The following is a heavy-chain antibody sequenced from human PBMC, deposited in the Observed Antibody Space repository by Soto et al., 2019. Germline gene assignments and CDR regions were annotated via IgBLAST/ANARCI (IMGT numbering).Heavy chain of an antibody. CDR1: GGSFSGYY. Sequence: QVQLQQWGAGLLKPSETLSLTCAVYGGSFSGYYWSWIHQPPGKGLEWIGEINHSGSTNYNPSLKSRVTISVDTSKNQFSLKLSSVTAADTAVYYCARSSSLEIVAGHPYYFDYWGQGTLVTVSS. V-gene: IGHV4-34*01. J-gene: IGHJ4*02. D-gene: IGHD5-12*01. CDR2: INHSGST. CDR3: ARSSSLEIVAGHPYYFDY.